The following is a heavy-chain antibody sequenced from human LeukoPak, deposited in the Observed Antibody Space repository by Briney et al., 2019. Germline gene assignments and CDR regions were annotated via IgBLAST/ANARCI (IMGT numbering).Heavy chain of an antibody. Sequence: PGGSLRLSCAASGFTFSKYGMYWVRQAPGKGLEWVAFIRNDGRNKYYTDSVKGRFTISRDNSKNTLFLEMNRLRAEDTAIYYCAKEAYYDILSGSEAEGFMDVWGKGTAVIVSS. V-gene: IGHV3-30*02. J-gene: IGHJ6*03. D-gene: IGHD3-9*01. CDR2: IRNDGRNK. CDR1: GFTFSKYG. CDR3: AKEAYYDILSGSEAEGFMDV.